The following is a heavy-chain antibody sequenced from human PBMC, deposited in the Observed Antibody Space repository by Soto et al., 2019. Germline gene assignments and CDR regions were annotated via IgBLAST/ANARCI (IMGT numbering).Heavy chain of an antibody. CDR1: GGSVNSDSYY. CDR2: IYYNGST. CDR3: ARDYSRSIYYYGMDF. J-gene: IGHJ6*02. D-gene: IGHD6-13*01. Sequence: QVQLQESGPGLVKPSETLSLTCTVSGGSVNSDSYYWSWIRQPPEKGLEWIGHIYYNGSTNYIPSLKSRVTMSVDTSKIQFSLRLSSVTAADTAVYYCARDYSRSIYYYGMDFWGQGTTVTVSS. V-gene: IGHV4-61*01.